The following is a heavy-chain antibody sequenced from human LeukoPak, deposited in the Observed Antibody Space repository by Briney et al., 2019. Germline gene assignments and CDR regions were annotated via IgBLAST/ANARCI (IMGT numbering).Heavy chain of an antibody. CDR1: GGTFSRYA. CDR3: ARDEFRVAVAGTFDY. CDR2: IIPILGIA. V-gene: IGHV1-69*04. D-gene: IGHD6-19*01. J-gene: IGHJ4*02. Sequence: SVKVCCKASGGTFSRYAISWVRQAPGQGLEWMGRIIPILGIANYAQKFQGRVTITADKSTSTAYMELSSLRSEDTAVYYCARDEFRVAVAGTFDYWGQGTLVTVSS.